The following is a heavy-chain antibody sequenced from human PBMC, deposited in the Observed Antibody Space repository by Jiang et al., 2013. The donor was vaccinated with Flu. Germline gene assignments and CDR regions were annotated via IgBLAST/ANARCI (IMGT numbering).Heavy chain of an antibody. CDR2: IYYSGST. CDR3: ANMGGATLDDY. Sequence: GSGLVKPSETLSLTCTVSGGSISSSSYYWGWIRQPPGKGLEWIGSIYYSGSTYYNPSLKSRVTISVDTSKNQFSLKLSSVTAADTAVYYCANMGGATLDDYWGQGTLVTVSS. J-gene: IGHJ4*02. D-gene: IGHD1-26*01. V-gene: IGHV4-39*01. CDR1: GGSISSSSYY.